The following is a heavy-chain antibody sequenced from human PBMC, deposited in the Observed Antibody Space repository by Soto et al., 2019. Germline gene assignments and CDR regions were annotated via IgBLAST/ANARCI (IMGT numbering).Heavy chain of an antibody. V-gene: IGHV3-21*06. Sequence: GGSLRLSCAASGFTFTRYSMNWVRQAPGKGLEWVSSISSTTNYIYYGDSMKGRFTISRDNAKNSLYLEMNSLRAEDTAVYYCARESEDLTSNFDYWGQGTLVTSPQ. CDR1: GFTFTRYS. CDR3: ARESEDLTSNFDY. CDR2: ISSTTNYI. J-gene: IGHJ4*02.